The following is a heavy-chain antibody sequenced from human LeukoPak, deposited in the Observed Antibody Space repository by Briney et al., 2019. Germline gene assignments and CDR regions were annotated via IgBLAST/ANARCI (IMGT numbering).Heavy chain of an antibody. D-gene: IGHD3-10*01. V-gene: IGHV3-74*01. CDR3: ARARPDGASYFDY. CDR2: IHRDGSST. J-gene: IGHJ4*02. CDR1: GFTFSSHW. Sequence: GGSLRLSCAASGFTFSSHWMHWFRRLRGKGLVWVSRIHRDGSSTNYADSVKGRFTISRDNAKNTLYLQVNSLRAEDTAIYYCARARPDGASYFDYWGQGILVTVSS.